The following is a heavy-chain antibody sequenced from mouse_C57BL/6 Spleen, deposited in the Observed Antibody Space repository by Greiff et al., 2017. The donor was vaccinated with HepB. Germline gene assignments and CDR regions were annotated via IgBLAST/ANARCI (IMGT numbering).Heavy chain of an antibody. CDR1: GYTFTNYW. CDR2: IYPGGGYT. V-gene: IGHV1-63*01. J-gene: IGHJ2*01. D-gene: IGHD1-1*01. Sequence: VQLVESGAELVRPGTSVKMSCKASGYTFTNYWIGWAKQRPGHGLEWIGDIYPGGGYTNYNEKFKGKATLTADKSSSTAYMQFSSLTSEDSAIYYCARRYGSTVVAPFDYWGQGTTLTVSS. CDR3: ARRYGSTVVAPFDY.